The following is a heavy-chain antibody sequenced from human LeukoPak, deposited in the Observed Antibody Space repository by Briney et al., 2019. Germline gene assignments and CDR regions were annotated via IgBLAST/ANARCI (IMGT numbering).Heavy chain of an antibody. CDR1: GGSISSSSYY. D-gene: IGHD1-14*01. CDR3: ANYRGDYFDY. CDR2: IYYSGST. J-gene: IGHJ4*02. V-gene: IGHV4-39*01. Sequence: PSETLSLTCTVSGGSISSSSYYWGWIRQPPGKGLEWIGSIYYSGSTYYNPSLKSRVTISVDTSKNQFSLKLSSVTAADTAVYYCANYRGDYFDYWGQGTLVTVSS.